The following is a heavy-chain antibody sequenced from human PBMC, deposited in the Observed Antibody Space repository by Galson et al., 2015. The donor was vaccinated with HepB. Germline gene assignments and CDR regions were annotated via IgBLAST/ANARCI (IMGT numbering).Heavy chain of an antibody. Sequence: SLRLSCAASGFTFSSYSMNWVRQAPGKGLEWVSSISSSSSYIYYADSVKGRFTISRDNAKNTLYLQMNSLRAEDTAVYYCARAIRERISMIVVGPVAAYGRDGWGQGTTVTVSS. CDR1: GFTFSSYS. D-gene: IGHD3-22*01. J-gene: IGHJ6*01. CDR2: ISSSSSYI. CDR3: ARAIRERISMIVVGPVAAYGRDG. V-gene: IGHV3-21*01.